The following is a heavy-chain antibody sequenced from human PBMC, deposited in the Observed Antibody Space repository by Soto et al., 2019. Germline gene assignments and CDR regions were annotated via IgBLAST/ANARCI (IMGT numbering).Heavy chain of an antibody. D-gene: IGHD1-1*01. V-gene: IGHV4-34*01. CDR1: GGSVNSGNYY. CDR3: ARVERGTATTVVDAFDI. J-gene: IGHJ3*02. CDR2: MSHSGGT. Sequence: QVQLQQWGAGLLKPSETLSLTCAVFGGSVNSGNYYWSWIRQSPGKGLEWIGEMSHSGGTHFNPSRKSRVTISVDTSKNQFSLKMSSVTAADTALYYCARVERGTATTVVDAFDIWGPGTMVTVSS.